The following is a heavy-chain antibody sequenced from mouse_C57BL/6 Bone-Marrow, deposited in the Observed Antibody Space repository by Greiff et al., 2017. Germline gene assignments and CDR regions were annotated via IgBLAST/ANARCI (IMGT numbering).Heavy chain of an antibody. Sequence: QVQLQQPGAELVKPGASVKLSCKASGYTFTSYWMHWVKQRPGQGLEWIGMIHPNSGSTNYNEKFKSKATLTVDKSSSTAYTQLSSLTSEDSAVYYCARGIFPLFAYWGQGTLVTVSA. CDR2: IHPNSGST. V-gene: IGHV1-64*01. J-gene: IGHJ3*01. CDR3: ARGIFPLFAY. CDR1: GYTFTSYW.